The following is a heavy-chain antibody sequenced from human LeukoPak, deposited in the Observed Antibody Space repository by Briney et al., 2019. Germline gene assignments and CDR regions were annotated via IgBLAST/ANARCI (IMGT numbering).Heavy chain of an antibody. Sequence: HAGGSLRLSCAASGFTFSSYGMSWVRQAPGKGLEWVSTISGSGGSTYYADSVKGRFTISRDNSNNTLYLQMNSLRAEDTAVYYCAKDLSDPVMVIDSWGQGTLVTVSS. CDR1: GFTFSSYG. J-gene: IGHJ4*02. CDR2: ISGSGGST. CDR3: AKDLSDPVMVIDS. V-gene: IGHV3-23*01. D-gene: IGHD5-18*01.